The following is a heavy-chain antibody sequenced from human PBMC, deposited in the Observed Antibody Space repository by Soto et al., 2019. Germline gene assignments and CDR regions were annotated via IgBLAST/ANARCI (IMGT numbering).Heavy chain of an antibody. Sequence: EVQLAESGGGLVEPGGSLRLSCAGSGITLSNAWMNWVCQAAGKGLEWVGRIRSKGDGGATEYAAPVKGRFTFSRDDSENTLFLQMSALKPEDTGVYFCTSTRPGTNVFDIWGPGTMVIVSS. CDR1: GITLSNAW. CDR2: IRSKGDGGAT. CDR3: TSTRPGTNVFDI. D-gene: IGHD1-1*01. J-gene: IGHJ3*02. V-gene: IGHV3-15*01.